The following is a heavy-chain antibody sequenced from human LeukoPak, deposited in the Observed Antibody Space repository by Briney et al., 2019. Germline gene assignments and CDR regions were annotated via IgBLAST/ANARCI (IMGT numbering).Heavy chain of an antibody. V-gene: IGHV3-7*01. Sequence: GGSLRLSCAASGFTFSSYWMSWVRQAPGKGLEWVANIKQDGSEKYYVDSVKGRFTISRDNAKNSLYLQVNSLRAEDTAVSYCARVYSSSWYQYFQHWGQGTLVTVSS. D-gene: IGHD6-13*01. J-gene: IGHJ1*01. CDR2: IKQDGSEK. CDR1: GFTFSSYW. CDR3: ARVYSSSWYQYFQH.